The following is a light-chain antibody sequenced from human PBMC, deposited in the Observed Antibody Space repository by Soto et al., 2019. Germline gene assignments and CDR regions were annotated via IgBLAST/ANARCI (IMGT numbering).Light chain of an antibody. Sequence: EIVMTQSPLSLPVTPGEPASISCRSSQSLLHRNGYNYLDWYLQKPGQSPQLLIYLGSNQASGVPDRFSGSGSGTDFTLKISRVEAEDVWVYYCMQALQAFTFGGGTKVEIK. CDR3: MQALQAFT. CDR2: LGS. V-gene: IGKV2-28*01. J-gene: IGKJ4*01. CDR1: QSLLHRNGYNY.